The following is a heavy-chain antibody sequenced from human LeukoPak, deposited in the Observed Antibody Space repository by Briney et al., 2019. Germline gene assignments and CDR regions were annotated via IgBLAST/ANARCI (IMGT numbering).Heavy chain of an antibody. CDR3: ARDDYGGNSLRPGSY. D-gene: IGHD4-23*01. J-gene: IGHJ4*02. Sequence: PGGSLRLSCAASGFTVSSNYMSWVRQAPGKGLEWVSVIYSGGSTYYADSVKGRFTISRDNSKNTLYLQMNSLRAEDTAVYYCARDDYGGNSLRPGSYWGQGTLVTVSS. CDR2: IYSGGST. CDR1: GFTVSSNY. V-gene: IGHV3-53*01.